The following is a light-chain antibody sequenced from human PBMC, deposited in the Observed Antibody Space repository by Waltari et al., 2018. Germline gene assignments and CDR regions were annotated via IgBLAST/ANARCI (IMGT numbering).Light chain of an antibody. CDR3: SSYTKSTTQV. V-gene: IGLV2-14*01. CDR2: EVS. Sequence: QSALTQPASVSGSPGQSITISCTGTNSDIGSYNFVSWYQQHPNKVPKLVLYEVSNRPSGVSNSFSGSKYGNTAFLTISGLQAEDEAEYYCSSYTKSTTQVFGTGTKVTVL. CDR1: NSDIGSYNF. J-gene: IGLJ1*01.